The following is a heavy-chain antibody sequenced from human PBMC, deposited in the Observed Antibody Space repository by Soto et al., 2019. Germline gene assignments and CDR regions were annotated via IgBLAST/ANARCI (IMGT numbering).Heavy chain of an antibody. CDR2: IVPMFGTS. CDR1: GGTSTRYA. Sequence: ERLVQSGAEVRKPGSSVKVSCKVTGGTSTRYAINWVRQAPGQGLEWMGGIVPMFGTSKYAQKFLGRVTITADTSTNIAYMELRSLRSEDTAVYYCNRGSEYDFWSGYLWGQGTLVSVSS. CDR3: NRGSEYDFWSGYL. D-gene: IGHD3-3*01. J-gene: IGHJ4*02. V-gene: IGHV1-69*06.